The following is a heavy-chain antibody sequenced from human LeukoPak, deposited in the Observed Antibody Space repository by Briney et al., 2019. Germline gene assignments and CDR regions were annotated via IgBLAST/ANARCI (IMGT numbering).Heavy chain of an antibody. V-gene: IGHV1-2*06. CDR2: INANNGDT. Sequence: ASVKVSCKASGYTFTGYYIHWVRQAPGQGLEWMGRINANNGDTKHAQKFQGRVTMTRDTSISTAYMDLSSLRSEDTAVYYCARPAAGTGYYYYYMDVWGKGTTVTVSS. D-gene: IGHD6-13*01. CDR3: ARPAAGTGYYYYYMDV. CDR1: GYTFTGYY. J-gene: IGHJ6*03.